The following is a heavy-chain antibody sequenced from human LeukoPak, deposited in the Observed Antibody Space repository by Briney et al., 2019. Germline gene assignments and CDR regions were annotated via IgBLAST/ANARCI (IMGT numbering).Heavy chain of an antibody. CDR3: ARVREYNYVYDAFDI. CDR2: IYYSGNT. D-gene: IGHD5-18*01. CDR1: GGSISSYY. J-gene: IGHJ3*02. Sequence: AETLSLTCTVSGGSISSYYWSWIRQPPGKGLEWIGYIYYSGNTSYKPSLKSRVTISVDTSKNQFSLKPSSVTAADTAVYYCARVREYNYVYDAFDIWGQGTMVTVRS. V-gene: IGHV4-59*01.